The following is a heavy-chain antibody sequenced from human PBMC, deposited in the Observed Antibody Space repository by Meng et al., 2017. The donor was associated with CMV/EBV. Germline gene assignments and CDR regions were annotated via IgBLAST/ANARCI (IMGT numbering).Heavy chain of an antibody. CDR2: ISTSGNYI. CDR3: ARDGIRIYYNYGIDD. J-gene: IGHJ6*02. V-gene: IGHV3-21*06. CDR1: GFTFRTSG. D-gene: IGHD1-14*01. Sequence: GESLKISCAASGFTFRTSGMNWVRQAPGKGLEWVSSISTSGNYIYYAASLKGRFTISRDNAKNSLFLQMNSLRAEDTAVYFGARDGIRIYYNYGIDDWGQGTPVTVSS.